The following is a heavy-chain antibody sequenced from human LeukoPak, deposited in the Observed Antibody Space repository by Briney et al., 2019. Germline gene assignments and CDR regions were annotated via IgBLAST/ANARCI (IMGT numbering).Heavy chain of an antibody. J-gene: IGHJ6*02. CDR2: IIPIFGTA. CDR3: ARWRGSGSYYNEFPYYYYYYGMDV. V-gene: IGHV1-69*13. Sequence: GASVKVSCKASGGTFSSYAISWVRQAPGQGPEWMGGIIPIFGTANYAQKFQGRVTITADESTSTAYMELSSLRSEDTAVYYCARWRGSGSYYNEFPYYYYYYGMDVWGQGTTVTVSS. CDR1: GGTFSSYA. D-gene: IGHD3-10*01.